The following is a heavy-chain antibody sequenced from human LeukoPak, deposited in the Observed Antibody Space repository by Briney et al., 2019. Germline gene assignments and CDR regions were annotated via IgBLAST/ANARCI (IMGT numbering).Heavy chain of an antibody. Sequence: SETLSLTCAVYGGSFSGYYWSWIRQPPGKGLEWIGEINHSGNTNYNPSLKSRVTISVDTSKNQFSLKLSSVTAADTAVYYCAREESLDYGDTTWDYYMDVWGKGTTVTVSS. CDR3: AREESLDYGDTTWDYYMDV. CDR1: GGSFSGYY. J-gene: IGHJ6*03. V-gene: IGHV4-34*01. D-gene: IGHD4-17*01. CDR2: INHSGNT.